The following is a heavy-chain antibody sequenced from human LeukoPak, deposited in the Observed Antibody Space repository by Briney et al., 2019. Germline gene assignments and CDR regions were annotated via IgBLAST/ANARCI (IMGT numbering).Heavy chain of an antibody. Sequence: SETLSLTCTVSGGSISSSSYYWGWIRQPPGKGLEWIGSIYYSGSTYYNPSLKSRVTISVDTSKNQFSLKLSSVTAADTAVYYCARERRGASDHWGQGTLVTVSS. J-gene: IGHJ4*02. D-gene: IGHD3-10*01. CDR2: IYYSGST. V-gene: IGHV4-39*07. CDR1: GGSISSSSYY. CDR3: ARERRGASDH.